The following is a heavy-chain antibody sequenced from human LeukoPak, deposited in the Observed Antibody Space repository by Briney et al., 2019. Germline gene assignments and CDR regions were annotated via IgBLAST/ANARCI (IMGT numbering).Heavy chain of an antibody. CDR1: GDSFTSYY. Sequence: SETLSLTCTVSGDSFTSYYWSWIRQPPGKGLECIGYIFHTGDVNYNPSLRGRVTMSLDTSTNQFSLKMSSMTAADTAVYYCARRGRDFDYWGQGIVVTVSS. CDR3: ARRGRDFDY. J-gene: IGHJ4*02. CDR2: IFHTGDV. V-gene: IGHV4-59*01. D-gene: IGHD3-10*01.